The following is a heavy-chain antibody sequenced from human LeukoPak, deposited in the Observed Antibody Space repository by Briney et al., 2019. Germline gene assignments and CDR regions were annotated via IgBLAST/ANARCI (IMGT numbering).Heavy chain of an antibody. Sequence: KPSETLSLTCTVSGYSISSGYYWGWIRQPPGKGLEWIGSIYYSGSTYYNPSLKSRVTISVDTSKNQFSLKLSSVTAADTAVYYCARDRVIFGVVIMGGVTGGYFDYWGQGTLVTVSS. D-gene: IGHD3-3*01. V-gene: IGHV4-38-2*02. CDR2: IYYSGST. J-gene: IGHJ4*02. CDR3: ARDRVIFGVVIMGGVTGGYFDY. CDR1: GYSISSGYY.